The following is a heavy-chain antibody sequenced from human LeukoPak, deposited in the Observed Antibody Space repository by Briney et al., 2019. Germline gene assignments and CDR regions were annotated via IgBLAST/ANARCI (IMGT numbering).Heavy chain of an antibody. CDR3: ARDRRVVTYYYFDY. D-gene: IGHD2-21*02. CDR1: GFTFSSYS. Sequence: GGSLRLSCAASGFTFSSYSMNWVRQAPGKGLEWVSYISSSGSTIYYADSVKGRFTISRDNAKNSLYLQMNSLRAEDTAVHYCARDRRVVTYYYFDYWGQGTLVTVSS. J-gene: IGHJ4*02. CDR2: ISSSGSTI. V-gene: IGHV3-48*04.